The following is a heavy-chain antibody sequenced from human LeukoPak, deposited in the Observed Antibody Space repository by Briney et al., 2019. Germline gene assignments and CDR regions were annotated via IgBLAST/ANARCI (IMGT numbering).Heavy chain of an antibody. D-gene: IGHD3-9*01. CDR2: IVGSGGST. CDR1: GFTFSNYA. Sequence: GASLRLSCAASGFTFSNYAMSWVRQTPGKGLEWVSAIVGSGGSTYYADSVKGRFTISRDNPKNTLYLQMNSLRAEDTAVYYCAKWGDYDILTGYYDSDYWGQGTLVTVSS. J-gene: IGHJ4*02. V-gene: IGHV3-23*01. CDR3: AKWGDYDILTGYYDSDY.